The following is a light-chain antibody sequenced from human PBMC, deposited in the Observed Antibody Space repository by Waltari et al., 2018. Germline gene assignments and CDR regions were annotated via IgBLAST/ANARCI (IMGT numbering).Light chain of an antibody. CDR3: QQYYSTPLT. CDR2: WAP. Sequence: DIVMTQSPDSLAVSLGERATINCKSSKSVLYSSNNKNYLAWYQQKPGQPPKLLIYWAPTRESGVPDRFSGSGSGTDFTLTISSLQAEDVAVYYCQQYYSTPLTFGGGTKVEIK. J-gene: IGKJ4*01. CDR1: KSVLYSSNNKNY. V-gene: IGKV4-1*01.